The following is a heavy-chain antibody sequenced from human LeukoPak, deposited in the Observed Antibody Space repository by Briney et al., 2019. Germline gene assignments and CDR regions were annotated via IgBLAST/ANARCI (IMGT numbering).Heavy chain of an antibody. CDR3: VREDTYSTDWYGPDY. CDR2: IDQHGSAK. Sequence: GGSLRLSCAASGFTFSSYWMSWVRQAPGKGLEWVANIDQHGSAKYYVGSVKGRFTISRDNAKNSLYLQMNSLSAEDTAMYYCVREDTYSTDWYGPDYWGQGTLVTVSS. J-gene: IGHJ4*02. D-gene: IGHD6-19*01. CDR1: GFTFSSYW. V-gene: IGHV3-7*01.